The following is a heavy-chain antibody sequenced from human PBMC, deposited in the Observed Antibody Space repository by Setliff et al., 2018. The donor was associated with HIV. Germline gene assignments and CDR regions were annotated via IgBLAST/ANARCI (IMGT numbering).Heavy chain of an antibody. CDR1: GGSISSSSYY. V-gene: IGHV4-39*01. J-gene: IGHJ4*02. CDR3: ASQLGIVPPLDY. D-gene: IGHD7-27*01. CDR2: IFYTGST. Sequence: SETLSLTCTVSGGSISSSSYYWGWIRQPPGKGLEWIGSIFYTGSTYYNPSLKSRVTISVDTSKNQASLKLSSVTAADTAVYYCASQLGIVPPLDYWGQGTLVTVSS.